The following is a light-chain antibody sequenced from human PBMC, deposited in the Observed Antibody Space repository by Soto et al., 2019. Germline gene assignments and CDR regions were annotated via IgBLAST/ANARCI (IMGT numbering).Light chain of an antibody. Sequence: EIVLTQSPGTLSLSPGERATLSCRASQSVSSSYLAWYQQKPGQAPRLLIYGASSRATGISDRFSGSGSGTDFTLTISRLEPEDFAVYYCQQYGNSPPLTFGGGTKVEIK. CDR1: QSVSSSY. J-gene: IGKJ4*01. CDR3: QQYGNSPPLT. CDR2: GAS. V-gene: IGKV3-20*01.